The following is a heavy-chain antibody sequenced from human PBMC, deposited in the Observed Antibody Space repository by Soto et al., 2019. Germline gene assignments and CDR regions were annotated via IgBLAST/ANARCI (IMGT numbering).Heavy chain of an antibody. CDR3: AHRQQQWLAFDY. Sequence: QITLKESGPTLVKPTQTLTLTCTFSGFSLSTSGVGVGWIRQPPGKALEWLALIYWDDDKRYSPSLKSRLNITKDXSKNQVVLTMTNVDPVDTGTYYCAHRQQQWLAFDYCDQGTLVTVSS. CDR2: IYWDDDK. V-gene: IGHV2-5*02. D-gene: IGHD6-19*01. J-gene: IGHJ4*02. CDR1: GFSLSTSGVG.